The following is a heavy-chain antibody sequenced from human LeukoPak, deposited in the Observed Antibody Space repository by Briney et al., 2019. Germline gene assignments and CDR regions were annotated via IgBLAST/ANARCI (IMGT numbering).Heavy chain of an antibody. D-gene: IGHD4-17*01. V-gene: IGHV3-33*01. Sequence: GGSLRLSCAASGFTFSSYGMHWVRQASGKGLEWVAVIWYDGSNKYYADSVKGRFTISRDNSKNTLYLQMNSLRAEDTAVYYCARGRTTVTTADAFDIWGQGTMVTVSS. J-gene: IGHJ3*02. CDR1: GFTFSSYG. CDR3: ARGRTTVTTADAFDI. CDR2: IWYDGSNK.